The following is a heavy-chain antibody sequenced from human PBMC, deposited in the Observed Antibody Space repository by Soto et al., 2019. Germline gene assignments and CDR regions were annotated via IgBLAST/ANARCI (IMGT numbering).Heavy chain of an antibody. Sequence: PGGSLRLSCAASGFTFSNYGMHWVRQAPGKGLESVAVIWYDGSNKYYADSVKGRFTISRDNSKNTLYLQVNSLRAEDTAVYYCARESAALNWFDPWGQGTLVTVSS. CDR1: GFTFSNYG. J-gene: IGHJ5*02. CDR3: ARESAALNWFDP. CDR2: IWYDGSNK. V-gene: IGHV3-33*01. D-gene: IGHD2-2*01.